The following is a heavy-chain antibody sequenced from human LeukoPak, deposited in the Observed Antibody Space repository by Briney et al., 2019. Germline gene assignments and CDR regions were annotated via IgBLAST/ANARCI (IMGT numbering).Heavy chain of an antibody. CDR3: ASATPAYNGGMDV. Sequence: SVKVSCKASGFTFTSSAVQWVRQARGQRLEWLGWIVVGSGNTNYAQKFQGRVTITADESTSTAYMELSSLRSEDTAVYYCASATPAYNGGMDVWGKGTTVTVSS. D-gene: IGHD2-21*01. CDR1: GFTFTSSA. CDR2: IVVGSGNT. V-gene: IGHV1-58*01. J-gene: IGHJ6*04.